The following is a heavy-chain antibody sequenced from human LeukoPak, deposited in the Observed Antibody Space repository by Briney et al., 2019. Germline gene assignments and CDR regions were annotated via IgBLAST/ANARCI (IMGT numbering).Heavy chain of an antibody. CDR1: GYTFTNYD. Sequence: ASVKVSCKASGYTFTNYDINWMRQATGQGLEWMGWMNPNSGNTGYAQKFQGRVTMTRNTSISTAYMELSSLRSEDTAVYYCARTGYSSGWYRGYGMDVWGQGTTVTVSS. D-gene: IGHD6-19*01. CDR2: MNPNSGNT. J-gene: IGHJ6*02. V-gene: IGHV1-8*01. CDR3: ARTGYSSGWYRGYGMDV.